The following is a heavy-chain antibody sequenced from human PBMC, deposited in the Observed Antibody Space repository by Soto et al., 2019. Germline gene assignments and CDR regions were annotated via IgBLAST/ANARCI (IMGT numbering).Heavy chain of an antibody. Sequence: SVKVSCNASGCTFSSYAIIWVRQAAGQGLEWMGGIIPIFGTANYAQKFQGRVTITAGESTSTAYMELSSLRSEDTAVYYCARARMNYDSSGPFDYWGQGTLVTVSS. CDR2: IIPIFGTA. CDR3: ARARMNYDSSGPFDY. CDR1: GCTFSSYA. V-gene: IGHV1-69*13. J-gene: IGHJ4*02. D-gene: IGHD3-22*01.